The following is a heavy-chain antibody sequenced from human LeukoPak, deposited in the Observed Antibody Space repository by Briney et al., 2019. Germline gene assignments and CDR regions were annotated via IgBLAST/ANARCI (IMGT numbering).Heavy chain of an antibody. CDR3: AKGEISSTRNWFDP. CDR1: GFTFSSYW. V-gene: IGHV3-74*01. CDR2: INSDGSST. J-gene: IGHJ5*02. D-gene: IGHD2-2*01. Sequence: GGSLRLSCAASGFTFSSYWMHWVRQAPGKGLVWVSRINSDGSSTSYADSVKGRFTISRDNAKNTLYLQMNSLRAEDTAVYYCAKGEISSTRNWFDPWGQGTLVTVSS.